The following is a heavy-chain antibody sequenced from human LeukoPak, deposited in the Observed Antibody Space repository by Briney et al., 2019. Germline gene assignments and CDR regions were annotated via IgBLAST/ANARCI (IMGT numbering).Heavy chain of an antibody. Sequence: PGGSLRLSCAASGFTFSSYWMSWVRQAPGKGLEWVANIRQDGSEKYYVDPVKGQFTISRDNAKNSLYLQMTSLRAEDTAVYYCARENRSTSCCFDYWGQGTLVTVSS. J-gene: IGHJ4*02. CDR2: IRQDGSEK. CDR3: ARENRSTSCCFDY. D-gene: IGHD2-2*01. V-gene: IGHV3-7*01. CDR1: GFTFSSYW.